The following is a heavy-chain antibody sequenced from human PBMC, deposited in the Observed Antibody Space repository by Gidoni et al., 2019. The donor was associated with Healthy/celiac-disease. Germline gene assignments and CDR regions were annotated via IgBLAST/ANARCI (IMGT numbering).Heavy chain of an antibody. D-gene: IGHD3-22*01. V-gene: IGHV3-23*01. J-gene: IGHJ2*01. CDR3: ARHYDTSGYYYSSAFDL. Sequence: EVQLLESGGGLVQPGGSLRLSCAASGFTFNNYAMSWDRQAPGEGMEWVSAITGSGNSTYYADSVKGRFTSSRDNSKNTLYLQMNSLRAEDTAVYYCARHYDTSGYYYSSAFDLWGRGTLVTVSS. CDR1: GFTFNNYA. CDR2: ITGSGNST.